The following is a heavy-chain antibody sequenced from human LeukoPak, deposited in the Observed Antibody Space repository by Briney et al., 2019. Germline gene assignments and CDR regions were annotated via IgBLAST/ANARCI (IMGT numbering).Heavy chain of an antibody. CDR3: ARDPSNTSGNYPYFDY. J-gene: IGHJ4*02. CDR2: ISAYNGNT. Sequence: EASVKVSCKASGYTFTSYGISWVRQAPGQGLEWMGWISAYNGNTNYVQKLQGRVTMTTDTSTSTAYMELRSLRSDDTAVYYCARDPSNTSGNYPYFDYWGQGTLVTVSS. D-gene: IGHD3-22*01. CDR1: GYTFTSYG. V-gene: IGHV1-18*01.